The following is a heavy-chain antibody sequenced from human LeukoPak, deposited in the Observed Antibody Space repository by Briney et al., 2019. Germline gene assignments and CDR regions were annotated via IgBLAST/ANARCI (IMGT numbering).Heavy chain of an antibody. V-gene: IGHV3-9*01. J-gene: IGHJ4*02. CDR1: GFTFNDFD. CDR2: INWNSVHI. D-gene: IGHD2-21*02. CDR3: AKDHANTPVVTN. Sequence: PGRSLRLSCAASGFTFNDFDINWVRQVPGKGLEWVSGINWNSVHIGYADSVKGRFTTSRDSAKNTVDLQMNNLRVDDTAIYYCAKDHANTPVVTNWGQGILVSVSS.